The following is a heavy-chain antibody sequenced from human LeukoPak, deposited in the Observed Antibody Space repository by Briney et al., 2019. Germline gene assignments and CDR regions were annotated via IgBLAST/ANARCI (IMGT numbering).Heavy chain of an antibody. D-gene: IGHD3-3*01. Sequence: AGALILSSSASAGTSISDYYNSVRHPAREEVLWVSRINSSGSSTRYEAAVKEGFTISRDNAKNTLYQQMNSLRAEDTAGYYCARVGVGNHYDVWSGAGNDAFDIWGQGTMVTVSS. CDR2: INSSGSST. CDR3: ARVGVGNHYDVWSGAGNDAFDI. CDR1: AGTSISDY. J-gene: IGHJ3*02. V-gene: IGHV3-74*01.